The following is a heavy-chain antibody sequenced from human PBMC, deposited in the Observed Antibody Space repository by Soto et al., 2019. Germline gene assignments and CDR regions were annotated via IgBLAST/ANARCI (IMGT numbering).Heavy chain of an antibody. J-gene: IGHJ5*02. D-gene: IGHD3-10*01. V-gene: IGHV3-23*01. CDR3: VKNSGWFNT. Sequence: QLLQSGGGLVQPGGSLTLSCAASGFTSVTTDMSWVRQAPGEGLEWVSTIDGSGGITYYADSVKGRFTISRDNSRNTVYLQMNSLGGDDMALYYCVKNSGWFNTWGQGALVTVSS. CDR2: IDGSGGIT. CDR1: GFTSVTTD.